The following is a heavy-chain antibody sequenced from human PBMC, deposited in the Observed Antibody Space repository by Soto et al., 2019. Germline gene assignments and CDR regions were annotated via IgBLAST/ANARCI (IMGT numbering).Heavy chain of an antibody. D-gene: IGHD6-19*01. J-gene: IGHJ4*02. V-gene: IGHV3-21*01. CDR3: ARQGWYGLDN. CDR2: SSSTSSDT. CDR1: GFTFSSYI. Sequence: EVQLVESGGGLVKPGGSLRLSCAASGFTFSSYIMNWVRQAPGKGLEWVSSSSSTSSDTYYADSVKGRFIISRDLAKKERFLQMNSLRAEDTAVYYCARQGWYGLDNWGKGTLVTVSS.